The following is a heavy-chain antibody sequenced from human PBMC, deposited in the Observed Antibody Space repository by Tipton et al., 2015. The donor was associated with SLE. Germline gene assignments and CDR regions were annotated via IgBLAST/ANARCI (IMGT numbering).Heavy chain of an antibody. Sequence: GLVKPSETLSLTCTVSGGSIRTSNNYWDWIRQPPGKGLEWIGTIYYSGRTDYNPSLKSRVTISIDTSMNQFSLKLNSVTAADTAVYYCARRRFQSASDYWGQGTLVSVSS. CDR2: IYYSGRT. D-gene: IGHD2-21*01. V-gene: IGHV4-39*07. CDR3: ARRRFQSASDY. CDR1: GGSIRTSNNY. J-gene: IGHJ4*02.